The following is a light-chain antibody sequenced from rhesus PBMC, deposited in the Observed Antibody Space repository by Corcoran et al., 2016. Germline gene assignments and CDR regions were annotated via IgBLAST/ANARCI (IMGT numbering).Light chain of an antibody. CDR1: QGITND. V-gene: IGKV1-25*01. J-gene: IGKJ2*01. CDR3: QHYYSTPYS. CDR2: EAS. Sequence: DIQMTQSPSSLSASVGDRVTITCRASQGITNDLAWFQKKPGETPKLRIYEASSLQLGIPSRFSGSGSGTDFTLTISSLQSEDLATYYCQHYYSTPYSFGQGTKVEIK.